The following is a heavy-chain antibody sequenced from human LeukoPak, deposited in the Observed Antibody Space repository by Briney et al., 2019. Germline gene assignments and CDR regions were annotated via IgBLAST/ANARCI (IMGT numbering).Heavy chain of an antibody. CDR3: ARYPRGSSGWYYFDY. V-gene: IGHV3-64*04. Sequence: GGSLRLSCSASGFTFSSYGIHWVRQAPGKGLEYVSGISGTGGSTYYADSVKGRVTISRDNSKNTLYLQMNSLRAEDTAVYYCARYPRGSSGWYYFDYWGQGTLVTVSS. J-gene: IGHJ4*02. CDR2: ISGTGGST. CDR1: GFTFSSYG. D-gene: IGHD6-19*01.